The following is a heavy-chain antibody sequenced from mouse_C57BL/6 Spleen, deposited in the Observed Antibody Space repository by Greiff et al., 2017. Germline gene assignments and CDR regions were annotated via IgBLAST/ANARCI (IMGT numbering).Heavy chain of an antibody. D-gene: IGHD2-2*01. CDR3: AREGSSTMVIYFDY. CDR1: GYTFTSYW. V-gene: IGHV1-59*01. Sequence: QVQLQQPGAELVRPGTSVKLSCKASGYTFTSYWLHWVKQRPGQGLEWIGVIDPSDSYTNYNQKFKGKATLTVDTSSSTAYMQLSSLTSEDSAVYYCAREGSSTMVIYFDYWGQGTTLTVSS. J-gene: IGHJ2*01. CDR2: IDPSDSYT.